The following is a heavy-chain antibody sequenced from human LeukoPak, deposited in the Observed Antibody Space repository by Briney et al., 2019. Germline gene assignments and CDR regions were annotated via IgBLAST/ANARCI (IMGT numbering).Heavy chain of an antibody. D-gene: IGHD6-13*01. V-gene: IGHV3-30*04. CDR1: GFTFSSYA. Sequence: GGSLRLSCAASGFTFSSYAMHWVRQAPGKGLEWVAVISYDGSNKYYADSVKGRFTISRDNSKNTLYLQMNSLRAEDTAVYYCARGVAAAPHYYYYYVDVWGKGTTVTVSS. CDR2: ISYDGSNK. CDR3: ARGVAAAPHYYYYYVDV. J-gene: IGHJ6*03.